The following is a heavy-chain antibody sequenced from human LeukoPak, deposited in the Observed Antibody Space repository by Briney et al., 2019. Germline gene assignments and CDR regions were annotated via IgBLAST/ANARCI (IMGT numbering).Heavy chain of an antibody. Sequence: GGSLRLSCAASGFTFSTFAMIWVRQPPGKGLEWVSSIFPSGGEIHYADSVRGRFTISRDNSKSTLSLQMNSLRAEDTAVYYCAREGRPYCSSTSCYGGFDPWGQGTLVTVSS. J-gene: IGHJ5*02. D-gene: IGHD2-2*01. CDR1: GFTFSTFA. CDR2: IFPSGGEI. CDR3: AREGRPYCSSTSCYGGFDP. V-gene: IGHV3-23*01.